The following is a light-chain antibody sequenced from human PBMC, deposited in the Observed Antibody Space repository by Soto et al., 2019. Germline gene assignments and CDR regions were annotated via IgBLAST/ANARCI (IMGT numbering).Light chain of an antibody. CDR1: QSVSNY. J-gene: IGKJ4*01. CDR2: DAS. V-gene: IGKV3-11*01. Sequence: EIVLTQSPATLSLSPGEIATVSCRASQSVSNYLAWYQQKPGQAPRLLMYDASNRATGIPARFSGSGSGKDFTLTITSLEPEDFAFYYCQQSRDWPLTFGGGTKVEIK. CDR3: QQSRDWPLT.